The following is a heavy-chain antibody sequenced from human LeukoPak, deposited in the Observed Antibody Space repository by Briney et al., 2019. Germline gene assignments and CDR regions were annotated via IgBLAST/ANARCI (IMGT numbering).Heavy chain of an antibody. CDR3: ARWGDYDILTGYYDSDY. V-gene: IGHV3-23*01. D-gene: IGHD3-9*01. CDR1: GFTFSSYA. J-gene: IGHJ4*02. Sequence: PGGSLRLSCAASGFTFSSYAMSWVRQAPGKGLEWVSAISGSGGSTYYADSVKGRFTISRDNSKNTLYLQMNSLRAEDTAVYYCARWGDYDILTGYYDSDYWGQGTPVTVSS. CDR2: ISGSGGST.